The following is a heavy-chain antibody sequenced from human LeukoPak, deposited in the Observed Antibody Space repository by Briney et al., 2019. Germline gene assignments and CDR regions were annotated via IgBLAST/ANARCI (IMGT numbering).Heavy chain of an antibody. D-gene: IGHD1-1*01. Sequence: ASVKVSCKASGGTFSSYAISWVRQAPGQGLEWMGGIIPIFGTANYAQKFQGRVTITADESTSTAYMELSSLRSEDTAVYYCARAPTYGTTFFDYWGQGTLVTVSS. CDR3: ARAPTYGTTFFDY. J-gene: IGHJ4*02. CDR1: GGTFSSYA. CDR2: IIPIFGTA. V-gene: IGHV1-69*13.